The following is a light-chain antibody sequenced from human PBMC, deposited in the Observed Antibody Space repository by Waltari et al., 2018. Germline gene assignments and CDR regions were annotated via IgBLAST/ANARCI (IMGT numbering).Light chain of an antibody. CDR3: QQYNKWPPGT. CDR2: GAS. Sequence: EIVMTQSPATLSVSPGERATLSCRASQSVSSNLAWYQQKPGQAPRLLIYGASTRATGIPARFSGSGSGTEFTLTISSLQSEDFAVYYCQQYNKWPPGTFGQGTKVE. J-gene: IGKJ1*01. CDR1: QSVSSN. V-gene: IGKV3-15*01.